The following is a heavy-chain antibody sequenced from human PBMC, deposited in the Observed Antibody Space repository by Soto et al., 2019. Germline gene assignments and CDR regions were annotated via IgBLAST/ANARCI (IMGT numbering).Heavy chain of an antibody. D-gene: IGHD1-7*01. Sequence: GGSLRLSCAASGFTFSSYGMHWVRQAPGKGLEWVAVISYDGSNKYYADSVKGRFTISRDNSKNTLYLQMNSLRAEDTAVYYCAKGITGTTGKIHWGQGTLVTVSS. CDR3: AKGITGTTGKIH. CDR2: ISYDGSNK. V-gene: IGHV3-30*18. CDR1: GFTFSSYG. J-gene: IGHJ4*02.